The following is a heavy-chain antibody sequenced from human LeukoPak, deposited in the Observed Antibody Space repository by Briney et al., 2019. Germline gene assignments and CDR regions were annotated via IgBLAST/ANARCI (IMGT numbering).Heavy chain of an antibody. Sequence: GGSLRLSCAASGFTVSSNYMSWVRQAPGKGLEWVSVIYSGGSTYYADSVKGRFTISRDNSKNTLYFQMNSLRAEDTAVYYCASYYYDSSGYLLFDYWGQGTLVTVSS. CDR3: ASYYYDSSGYLLFDY. CDR1: GFTVSSNY. CDR2: IYSGGST. D-gene: IGHD3-22*01. J-gene: IGHJ4*02. V-gene: IGHV3-53*01.